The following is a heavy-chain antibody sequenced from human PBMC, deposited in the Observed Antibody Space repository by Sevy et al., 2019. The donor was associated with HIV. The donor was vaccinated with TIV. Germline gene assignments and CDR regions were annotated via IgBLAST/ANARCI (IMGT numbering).Heavy chain of an antibody. CDR1: GFTFSSYA. J-gene: IGHJ5*02. CDR2: IRNDGNIK. V-gene: IGHV3-30*02. CDR3: AKDRFDP. Sequence: GGSLRLCCAASGFTFSSYAMHWVRQAPGKGLEWVGFIRNDGNIKYYKETVKGRFTISRDNSKNTLYLKMNSLRAEDTAVYYCAKDRFDPWGQGTLVTVSS.